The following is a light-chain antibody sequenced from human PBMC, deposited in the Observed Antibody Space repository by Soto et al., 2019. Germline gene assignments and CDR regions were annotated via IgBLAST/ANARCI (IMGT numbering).Light chain of an antibody. Sequence: DIQMTQSPSTVSASLGDRVTITCRASQSISNWLAWYQQKPGKAPKLLIYDASSLESGVPSRFSGSGSETEFTLTISSLQPDDFATYYCQQYNIYPWTFGEGTKVEIK. CDR2: DAS. CDR1: QSISNW. J-gene: IGKJ1*01. CDR3: QQYNIYPWT. V-gene: IGKV1-5*01.